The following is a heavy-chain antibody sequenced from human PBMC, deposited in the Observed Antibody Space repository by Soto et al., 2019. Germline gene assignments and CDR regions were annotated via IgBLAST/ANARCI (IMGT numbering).Heavy chain of an antibody. CDR2: INSDGSST. CDR3: ARHGIYCTNGVCRSDLWCFDP. V-gene: IGHV3-74*01. J-gene: IGHJ5*02. Sequence: GGSLRLSCAASGFTFSSYWMHWVRQAPGKGLVWVSRINSDGSSTSYADSVKGRFTISRDNAKNTLYLQMNSLRAEDTAVYYCARHGIYCTNGVCRSDLWCFDPWGQGTLVTVSS. D-gene: IGHD2-8*01. CDR1: GFTFSSYW.